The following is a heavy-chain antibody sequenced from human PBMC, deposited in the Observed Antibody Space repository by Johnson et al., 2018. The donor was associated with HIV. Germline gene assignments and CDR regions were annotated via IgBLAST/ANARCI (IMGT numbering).Heavy chain of an antibody. V-gene: IGHV3-9*01. CDR1: GFTFDDYA. D-gene: IGHD2-21*02. Sequence: VQLVESGGGLVQPGRSLKLSCAASGFTFDDYAMHWVRQTPGKGLEWVSGISWHSGSIDYADSVKGRFTISRDNAKNSLYLQMNSLRAEDTAVFYCARDRSKLLYPFDAFDIWGKGTMVTVSS. J-gene: IGHJ3*02. CDR3: ARDRSKLLYPFDAFDI. CDR2: ISWHSGSI.